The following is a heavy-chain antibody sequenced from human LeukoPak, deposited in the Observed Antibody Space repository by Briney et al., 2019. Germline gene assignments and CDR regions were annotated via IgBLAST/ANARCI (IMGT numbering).Heavy chain of an antibody. CDR2: IIPIFGTA. CDR3: ASGNTIFNWLDP. D-gene: IGHD3-9*01. J-gene: IGHJ5*02. Sequence: ASVKVSCKASGGTFSSYAISWVRQAPGQGLEWMGGIIPIFGTANYAQKFQGRVTITADESTSTAYMELSSLRSEDTAVYYCASGNTIFNWLDPWGQGTLVTVSS. CDR1: GGTFSSYA. V-gene: IGHV1-69*13.